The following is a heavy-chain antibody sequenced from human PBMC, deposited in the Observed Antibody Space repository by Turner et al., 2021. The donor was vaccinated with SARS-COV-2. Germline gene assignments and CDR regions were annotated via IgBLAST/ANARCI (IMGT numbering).Heavy chain of an antibody. Sequence: QVQLVESGGGVVQPGRSLRLSWAASGFTFSSYGMHWVRQAPGKGLEWVAFIWYDGSKKYYADSVKGRFTISRDNSKNTLYLQMNSLRAEDTAVYYCARPIPSYSSGWHGCYFDYWGQGTLVTVSS. D-gene: IGHD6-19*01. CDR2: IWYDGSKK. CDR1: GFTFSSYG. V-gene: IGHV3-33*01. CDR3: ARPIPSYSSGWHGCYFDY. J-gene: IGHJ4*02.